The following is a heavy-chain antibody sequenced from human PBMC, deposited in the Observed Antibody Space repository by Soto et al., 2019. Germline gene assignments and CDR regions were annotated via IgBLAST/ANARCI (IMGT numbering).Heavy chain of an antibody. CDR3: ARDPRSITGTTSSEDFQH. CDR2: IIPLLGIT. CDR1: GGTFSGYA. J-gene: IGHJ1*01. V-gene: IGHV1-69*01. Sequence: QAQLMQSGAEVKKPGSSVKVSCKASGGTFSGYAINWVRQAPGQGLEWMGGIIPLLGITDYGQKFQGRITIAADESTGKAYMDLRGLRSEDTAVYYCARDPRSITGTTSSEDFQHWGQGTLVSGSS. D-gene: IGHD1-20*01.